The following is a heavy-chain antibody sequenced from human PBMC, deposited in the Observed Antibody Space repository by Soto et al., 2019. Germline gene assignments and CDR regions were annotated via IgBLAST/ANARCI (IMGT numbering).Heavy chain of an antibody. CDR2: INHSGST. Sequence: SETLSLTCAVYGGSFSVYYWSWIRQPPGKGLEWIGEINHSGSTNYNPSLKSRVTISVDTSKNQFSLKLSSVTAADTAVYYCARGSGITFGGVIVIAWFDPWGQGTLVTVSS. CDR1: GGSFSVYY. CDR3: ARGSGITFGGVIVIAWFDP. D-gene: IGHD3-16*02. J-gene: IGHJ5*02. V-gene: IGHV4-34*01.